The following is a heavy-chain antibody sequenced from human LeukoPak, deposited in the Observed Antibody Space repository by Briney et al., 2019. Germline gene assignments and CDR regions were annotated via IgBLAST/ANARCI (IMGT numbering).Heavy chain of an antibody. Sequence: QPGGSLRLSCAASGFTFSSYGMHWVRQAPGKGLEWVAVISYDGSNKYYADSVKGRFTISRDNSKNTVYMQMNSLRAGDTAIYYCAREYYRGSGSYLDYWGQGTLVTVSS. V-gene: IGHV3-30*03. CDR2: ISYDGSNK. J-gene: IGHJ4*02. CDR3: AREYYRGSGSYLDY. D-gene: IGHD3-10*01. CDR1: GFTFSSYG.